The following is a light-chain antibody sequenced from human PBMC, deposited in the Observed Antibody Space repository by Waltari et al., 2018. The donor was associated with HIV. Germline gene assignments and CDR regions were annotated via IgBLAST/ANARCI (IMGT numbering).Light chain of an antibody. J-gene: IGLJ2*01. Sequence: QSALTQPASVSGSPGQSITISCTGTSSDVGTYNSVSWYQQHPDKAPKLMIYEVSNRPSGVSNRFSGSKSGNTASLTISGLQAEDEADYYCSSYTSSSPYVLFGGGTKLTVL. CDR1: SSDVGTYNS. CDR3: SSYTSSSPYVL. V-gene: IGLV2-14*01. CDR2: EVS.